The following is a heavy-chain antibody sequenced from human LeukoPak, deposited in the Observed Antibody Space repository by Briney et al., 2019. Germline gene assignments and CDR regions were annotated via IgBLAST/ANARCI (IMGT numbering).Heavy chain of an antibody. D-gene: IGHD2-8*02. CDR2: ISGSGGST. J-gene: IGHJ4*02. V-gene: IGHV3-23*01. CDR3: AKDFYWAFDY. CDR1: GFTFSSYA. Sequence: GGSLRLSCAASGFTFSSYAMSWVRQAPGKGLEWVSGISGSGGSTFYADYVKGRFTISRDNSKNTVYLQMNSLRVEDTAVYYCAKDFYWAFDYWGQGTLVTVSS.